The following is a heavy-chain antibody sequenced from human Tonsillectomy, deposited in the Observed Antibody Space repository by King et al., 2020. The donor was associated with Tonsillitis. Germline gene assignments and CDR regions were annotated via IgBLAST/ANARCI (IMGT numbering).Heavy chain of an antibody. CDR1: GGSVSSGSHY. J-gene: IGHJ4*02. Sequence: QLQESGPGLVKPSETLSLTCSVSGGSVSSGSHYWSWIRQPPGKGLEWIGYIYYSGSTNYNPSLKSRVTISVDTSKNQFSLKLSSVTAADTAVYYCASSIEQQLVGYWGQGTLVTVSS. D-gene: IGHD6-13*01. V-gene: IGHV4-61*01. CDR2: IYYSGST. CDR3: ASSIEQQLVGY.